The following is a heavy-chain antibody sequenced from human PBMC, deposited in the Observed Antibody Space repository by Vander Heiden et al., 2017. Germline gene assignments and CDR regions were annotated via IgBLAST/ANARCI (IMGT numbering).Heavy chain of an antibody. J-gene: IGHJ5*02. CDR2: IWYDGTNK. V-gene: IGHV3-33*01. D-gene: IGHD3-10*01. CDR3: AREYYGSGSYYNGWFDP. Sequence: QVQLVESGGGVVQPGRSLRLSCAASGFTFSSSGMHWVRQAPGKGLEWVAIIWYDGTNKHYADSVKGRFTISRDNSKNTLYLQMNSLRAEDTAVYYCAREYYGSGSYYNGWFDPWGQGTLVTVSS. CDR1: GFTFSSSG.